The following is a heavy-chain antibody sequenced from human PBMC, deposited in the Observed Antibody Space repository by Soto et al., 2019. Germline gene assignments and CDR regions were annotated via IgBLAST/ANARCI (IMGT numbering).Heavy chain of an antibody. D-gene: IGHD6-13*01. CDR3: AKDLSPWYGRTKE. Sequence: EVQLLESGGGLVQPGGSLRLSCAASGFTFSSYAMSWVRQAPGKGLEWVSAISGSGGSTYYADSVKGQFTISRDNSKNTLYLQMNSLRAEDTAVYYCAKDLSPWYGRTKEWGQGTLVTVSS. V-gene: IGHV3-23*01. CDR2: ISGSGGST. J-gene: IGHJ4*02. CDR1: GFTFSSYA.